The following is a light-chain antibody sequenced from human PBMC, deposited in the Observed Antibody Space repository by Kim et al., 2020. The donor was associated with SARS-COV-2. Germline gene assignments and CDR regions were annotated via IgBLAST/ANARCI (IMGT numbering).Light chain of an antibody. Sequence: ASVGDRVTITCHASQDITKYLNWYQHKPGKAPQLLIYDASILETGVPSRFSGSGSGTDFAVTISSLQPEDIALYYCQQYDNLPITFGQGTRLEIK. CDR1: QDITKY. CDR3: QQYDNLPIT. V-gene: IGKV1-33*01. CDR2: DAS. J-gene: IGKJ5*01.